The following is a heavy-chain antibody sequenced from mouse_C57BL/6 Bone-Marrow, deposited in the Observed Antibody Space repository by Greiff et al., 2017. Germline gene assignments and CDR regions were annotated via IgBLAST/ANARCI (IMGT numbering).Heavy chain of an antibody. CDR3: AREGSSYGAMDY. D-gene: IGHD1-1*01. Sequence: QVQLQQSGAELVRPGASVKLSCKASGYTFTDYYINWVKQRPGQGLEWIARIYPGSGNTYYNEKFKGKATLTAEKSSSTAYMQLSSLTSEDSAVYFCAREGSSYGAMDYWGQGTSVTVSS. CDR1: GYTFTDYY. CDR2: IYPGSGNT. J-gene: IGHJ4*01. V-gene: IGHV1-76*01.